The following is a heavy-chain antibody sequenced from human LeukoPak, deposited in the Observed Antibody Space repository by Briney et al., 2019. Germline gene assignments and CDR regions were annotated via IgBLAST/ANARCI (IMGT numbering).Heavy chain of an antibody. J-gene: IGHJ6*04. CDR3: AELGITMIGGV. Sequence: PGGSLRLSCAASGITFSSYGMSWVRQAPGKGLEWVSCISSSSNYIYYADSVKGRFTISRDNAKNSLYLQMNSLRAEDTAVYYCAELGITMIGGVWGKGTTVTISS. D-gene: IGHD3-10*02. CDR2: ISSSSNYI. CDR1: GITFSSYG. V-gene: IGHV3-21*01.